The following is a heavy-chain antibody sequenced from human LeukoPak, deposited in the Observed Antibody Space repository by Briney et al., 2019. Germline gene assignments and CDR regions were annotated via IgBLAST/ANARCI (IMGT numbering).Heavy chain of an antibody. J-gene: IGHJ6*02. V-gene: IGHV4-4*07. CDR3: ARDISNYYGMDV. Sequence: SETLSLTCAVYGGSFSGYYWSWIRQPAGKGLEWIGRIYTSGSTNYNPSPKSRVTMSVDTSKNQFSLKLSSVTAADTAVYYCARDISNYYGMDVWGQGTTVTVSS. CDR2: IYTSGST. D-gene: IGHD4-11*01. CDR1: GGSFSGYY.